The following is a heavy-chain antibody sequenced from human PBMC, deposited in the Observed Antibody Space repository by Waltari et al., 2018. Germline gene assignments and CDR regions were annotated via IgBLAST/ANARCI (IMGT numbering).Heavy chain of an antibody. CDR1: SASITSGDYY. D-gene: IGHD3-10*01. CDR2: ISYSGTT. Sequence: QVQLQESGPGLVKPSQTLSLTCPVSSASITSGDYYWTWIRQPPGKGLEWIGYISYSGTTNYNPSIESRITMSVDTSKNQVSLKLRSVTAADTAVYYCARAFGYYYYYLDVWGKGTTVIVSS. V-gene: IGHV4-30-4*08. J-gene: IGHJ6*03. CDR3: ARAFGYYYYYLDV.